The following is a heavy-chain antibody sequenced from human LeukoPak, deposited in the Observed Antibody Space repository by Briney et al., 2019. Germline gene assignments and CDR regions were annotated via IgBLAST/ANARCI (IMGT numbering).Heavy chain of an antibody. Sequence: DPSETLSLTCAVYGGSFSGYYWSWIRQPPGKGLEWIGEINHSGSTNYNPSLKSRVTISVDTSKDQFSLKLSSVTAADTAVYYCARAVRAAAVGYFDYWGQGTLVTVSS. V-gene: IGHV4-34*01. D-gene: IGHD6-13*01. CDR2: INHSGST. CDR1: GGSFSGYY. CDR3: ARAVRAAAVGYFDY. J-gene: IGHJ4*02.